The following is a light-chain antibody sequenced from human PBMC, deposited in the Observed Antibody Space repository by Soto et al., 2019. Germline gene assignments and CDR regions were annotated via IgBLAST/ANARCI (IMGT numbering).Light chain of an antibody. CDR2: KES. Sequence: DIQMTQSPSTLSASVGDRVTITCRASQSISSWLAWYQQKPGKAPKLLIYKESSLESGVPSRFSGSGSGTEFTLTISSLQPDDFATYYCQQYNSYSHTFGQGTKLEIK. CDR1: QSISSW. J-gene: IGKJ2*01. V-gene: IGKV1-5*03. CDR3: QQYNSYSHT.